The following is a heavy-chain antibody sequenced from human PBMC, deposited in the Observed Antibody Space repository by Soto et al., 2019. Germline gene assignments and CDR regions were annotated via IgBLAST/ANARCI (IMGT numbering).Heavy chain of an antibody. V-gene: IGHV1-69*13. CDR3: ASWDQNTAEAPVLDY. Sequence: GASVKVSCKASGGTFSSYAISWVRQAPGQGLEWMGGIIPIFGTANYAQKFQGRVTITADESTSTAYMELSSLRSEDTAVYYCASWDQNTAEAPVLDYWGQGTLVTVSS. D-gene: IGHD5-18*01. J-gene: IGHJ4*02. CDR1: GGTFSSYA. CDR2: IIPIFGTA.